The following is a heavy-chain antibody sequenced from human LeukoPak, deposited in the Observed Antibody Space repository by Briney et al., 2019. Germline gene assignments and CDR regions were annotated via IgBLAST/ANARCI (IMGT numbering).Heavy chain of an antibody. CDR2: MNSDGSST. J-gene: IGHJ4*02. CDR1: GFTFSSYW. Sequence: HPGGSLTLFCAASGFTFSSYWMHWVRQAPGKRLVWVSRMNSDGSSTSYLDSVKGRFTISRDNAKNTLYLQMHSLRAEDTAVYYCARAGGSYRADYWGQGTLVTVSS. CDR3: ARAGGSYRADY. D-gene: IGHD1-26*01. V-gene: IGHV3-74*01.